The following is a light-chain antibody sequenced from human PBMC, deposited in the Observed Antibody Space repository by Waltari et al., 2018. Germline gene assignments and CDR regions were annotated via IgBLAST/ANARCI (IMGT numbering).Light chain of an antibody. V-gene: IGKV1-9*01. J-gene: IGKJ2*01. CDR1: QDISIF. CDR2: AAS. CDR3: QQLHSYPHT. Sequence: DIQLTQSPSFLSAVVGDRVTITCRASQDISIFLAWYQQTPGKAPKLLIFAASDLQSGVPSRFSSTGSRTEFTLTISSLRPEDFATYYCQQLHSYPHTFGQGTTLAIK.